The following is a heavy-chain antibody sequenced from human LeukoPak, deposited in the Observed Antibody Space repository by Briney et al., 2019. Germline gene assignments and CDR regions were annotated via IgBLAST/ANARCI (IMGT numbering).Heavy chain of an antibody. CDR3: ARNFGGGDSSGPYY. CDR1: GFTFSSYE. CDR2: ISTSGSSI. J-gene: IGHJ4*02. D-gene: IGHD3-22*01. Sequence: GSLRLSCAASGFTFSSYEMNWVRQAPGKGLEWVSYISTSGSSIYYADSMKGRFIVSRDNAKNSLYLQVNSLRAEDTALYYCARNFGGGDSSGPYYWGQGTLVTVSS. V-gene: IGHV3-48*03.